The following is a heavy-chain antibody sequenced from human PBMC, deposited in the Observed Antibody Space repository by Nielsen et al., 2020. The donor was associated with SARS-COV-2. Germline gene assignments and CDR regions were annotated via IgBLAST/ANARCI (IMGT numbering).Heavy chain of an antibody. D-gene: IGHD6-6*01. J-gene: IGHJ6*02. CDR3: VKWVQLDLGYYYHGMDV. V-gene: IGHV3-33*06. Sequence: GESLKISCVASGFIISSYGMHWVRQAPGKGLEWVAVLWTDGISKSYVDSVKGRFTISRDNSRNTMYLQMGGLRAEDTAVYYCVKWVQLDLGYYYHGMDVWGQGTTVTVSS. CDR1: GFIISSYG. CDR2: LWTDGISK.